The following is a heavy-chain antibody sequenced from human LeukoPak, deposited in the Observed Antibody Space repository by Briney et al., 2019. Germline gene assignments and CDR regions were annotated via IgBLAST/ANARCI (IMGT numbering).Heavy chain of an antibody. J-gene: IGHJ5*02. CDR3: ARPLTGTTVWFDP. CDR1: GYTFTGYY. CDR2: INPNSGGT. D-gene: IGHD1-20*01. V-gene: IGHV1-2*02. Sequence: GASVKVSCKASGYTFTGYYMHWVRQAPGQGLEWKGWINPNSGGTNYAQKFQGRVTMTRDTSISTAYMELSRLRSDDTAVYYCARPLTGTTVWFDPWGQGTLVTVSS.